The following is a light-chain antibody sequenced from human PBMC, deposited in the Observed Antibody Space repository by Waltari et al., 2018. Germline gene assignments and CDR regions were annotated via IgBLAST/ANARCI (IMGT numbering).Light chain of an antibody. J-gene: IGKJ4*01. CDR1: QSVKNN. V-gene: IGKV1-5*03. CDR2: KAS. Sequence: DIQMTQSPSTLSASVGDRITITCRTSQSVKNNLAWYQQKPGKAPKVLIHKASRLEGGVPSRFSGSGYGTELTLTISSLQPDECATYYCQEYDSVPVTFGGGTRVEIK. CDR3: QEYDSVPVT.